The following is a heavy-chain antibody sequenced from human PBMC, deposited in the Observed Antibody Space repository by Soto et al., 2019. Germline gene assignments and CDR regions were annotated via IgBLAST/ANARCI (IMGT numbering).Heavy chain of an antibody. V-gene: IGHV4-39*01. D-gene: IGHD3-10*01. Sequence: SETLSLTCTVSGGSISSSSHYWGWIRQPPGRGLECIGTIFYSGNTYYNPSLEGRITMSVDTSKNQFSLKLRSVTAANSAVYFCARLTGSGSYYVNCWGQGTLVTVSS. CDR1: GGSISSSSHY. J-gene: IGHJ4*02. CDR2: IFYSGNT. CDR3: ARLTGSGSYYVNC.